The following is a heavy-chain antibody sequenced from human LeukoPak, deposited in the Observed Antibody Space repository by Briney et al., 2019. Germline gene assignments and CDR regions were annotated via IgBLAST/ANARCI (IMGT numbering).Heavy chain of an antibody. CDR2: IYYSGST. CDR1: GGSISSYY. CDR3: ARRDRTLDYYYYYMDV. J-gene: IGHJ6*03. D-gene: IGHD5-24*01. Sequence: PSETLSLTCTVSGGSISSYYWSWIRQPPGKGLEWIGYIYYSGSTNYNPSLKSRVTISVDTPKNQFSLKLSSVTAADTAVYYCARRDRTLDYYYYYMDVWGKGTTVTVSS. V-gene: IGHV4-59*01.